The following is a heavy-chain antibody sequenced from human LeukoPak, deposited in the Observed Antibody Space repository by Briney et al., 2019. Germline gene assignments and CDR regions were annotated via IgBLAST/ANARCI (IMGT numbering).Heavy chain of an antibody. CDR2: IIPIFGTA. CDR3: ARESEAAAESAFDI. J-gene: IGHJ3*02. D-gene: IGHD6-13*01. CDR1: GYTFTSYG. V-gene: IGHV1-69*06. Sequence: SVKVSCKASGYTFTSYGISWVRQAPGQGLEWMGGIIPIFGTANYAQKFQGRVTITADKSTSTAYMELSSLRSEDTAVYYCARESEAAAESAFDIWGQGTMVTVSS.